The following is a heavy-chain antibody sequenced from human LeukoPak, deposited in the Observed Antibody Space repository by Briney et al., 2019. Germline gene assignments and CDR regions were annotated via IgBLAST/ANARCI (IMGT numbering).Heavy chain of an antibody. J-gene: IGHJ1*01. CDR1: GGSIDSTSYY. Sequence: PSETLSLTCSVSGGSIDSTSYYWTWIRQPPGKGLEYIGNIYHSGSTYYNPSLKSRVTISVDTSRNQFSLKLTSLTAADTAVYFCARQDCSASGCYGLHYFDRWGQGTLVTVSP. CDR3: ARQDCSASGCYGLHYFDR. CDR2: IYHSGST. D-gene: IGHD2-15*01. V-gene: IGHV4-39*01.